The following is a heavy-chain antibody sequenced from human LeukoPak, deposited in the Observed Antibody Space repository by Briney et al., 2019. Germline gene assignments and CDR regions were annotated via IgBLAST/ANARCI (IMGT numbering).Heavy chain of an antibody. V-gene: IGHV4-31*03. J-gene: IGHJ4*02. CDR1: GGSISSGGYY. CDR2: IYYSGST. D-gene: IGHD5-18*01. CDR3: ARMGGNTAMVDY. Sequence: PSQTLSLTCTVSGGSISSGGYYWSWIRQHPGKGLEWIGYIYYSGSTYYNPSLKSRVTISVDTSKNQYSLKLSSVTAADTAVYYCARMGGNTAMVDYWGQGTLVTVSS.